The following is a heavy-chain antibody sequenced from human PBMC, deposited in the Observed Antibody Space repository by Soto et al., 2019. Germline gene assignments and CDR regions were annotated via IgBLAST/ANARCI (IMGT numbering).Heavy chain of an antibody. CDR1: SGSISSSNW. V-gene: IGHV4-4*02. CDR2: IYHSGST. Sequence: SETLSLTCAVSSGSISSSNWWSWVRQPPGKGLEWIGEIYHSGSTNYNPSLKSRVTISVDKSKNQFSLKLSCVTAADTAVYYCARVGVYQLLSRSQSGPTTAGIDFGYYYYYMDVWGKGTTVTVSS. D-gene: IGHD2-2*01. J-gene: IGHJ6*03. CDR3: ARVGVYQLLSRSQSGPTTAGIDFGYYYYYMDV.